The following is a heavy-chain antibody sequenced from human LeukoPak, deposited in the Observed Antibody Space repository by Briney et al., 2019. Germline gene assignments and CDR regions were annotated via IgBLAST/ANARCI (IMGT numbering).Heavy chain of an antibody. CDR2: INPNSGGT. CDR1: GYTFTGYC. CDR3: ARAGSVDTAMVAY. J-gene: IGHJ4*02. D-gene: IGHD5-18*01. Sequence: GASVKVSCKASGYTFTGYCMHWVRQAPGQGLEWMGWINPNSGGTNYAQKFQGRVTMTRDTSISTAYMELSRLRSDDTAVYYCARAGSVDTAMVAYWGQGTLVTVPS. V-gene: IGHV1-2*02.